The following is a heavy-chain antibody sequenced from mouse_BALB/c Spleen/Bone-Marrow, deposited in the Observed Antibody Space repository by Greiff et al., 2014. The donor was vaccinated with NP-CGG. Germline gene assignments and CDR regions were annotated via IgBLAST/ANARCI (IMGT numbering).Heavy chain of an antibody. CDR1: GFTFSSYG. J-gene: IGHJ2*01. CDR3: AFTAKAYFFAD. CDR2: ISSGGSYT. Sequence: EVKLEESGGDLVKPGGSLKLSCAASGFTFSSYGMSWVRQTPDKRLEWVATISSGGSYTYYPDSVKGRFTIARDNAKNTLYLQMSILKSEDTAMYYCAFTAKAYFFADWGQGTTLTVSS. V-gene: IGHV5-6*01. D-gene: IGHD1-1*01.